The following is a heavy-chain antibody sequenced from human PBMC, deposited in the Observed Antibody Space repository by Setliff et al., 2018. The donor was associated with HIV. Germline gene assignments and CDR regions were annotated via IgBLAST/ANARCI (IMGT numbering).Heavy chain of an antibody. CDR2: IYYSGTT. V-gene: IGHV4-39*07. D-gene: IGHD3-16*01. J-gene: IGHJ4*02. Sequence: SSETLSLTCTVSGGSINITNFYWAWIRQPPGKGLEWLGSIYYSGTTYVHPSLKSRATISIDTFKSQFSLKLRSVNAADTAVYYCASWGAGSNSGFDYWGRGTLVTVSS. CDR3: ASWGAGSNSGFDY. CDR1: GGSINITNFY.